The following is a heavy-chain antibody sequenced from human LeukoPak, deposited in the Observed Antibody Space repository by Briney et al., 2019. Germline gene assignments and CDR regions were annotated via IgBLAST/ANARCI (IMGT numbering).Heavy chain of an antibody. Sequence: ASVKVSCKASGYTFTGYYMHWVRQAPGQGLEWMGWINPNSGGTNYAQKFQGRVTMTRDTSISTAYMELSSLRSEDTAVYYCARGRRIPRRTGDYYYYYMDVWGKGTTVTVSS. CDR1: GYTFTGYY. D-gene: IGHD2-2*02. J-gene: IGHJ6*03. CDR3: ARGRRIPRRTGDYYYYYMDV. V-gene: IGHV1-2*02. CDR2: INPNSGGT.